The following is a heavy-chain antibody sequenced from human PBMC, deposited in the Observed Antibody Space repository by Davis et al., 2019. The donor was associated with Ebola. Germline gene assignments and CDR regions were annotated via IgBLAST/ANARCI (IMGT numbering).Heavy chain of an antibody. CDR3: ARGSLPYDYVWGELLMSWFDP. J-gene: IGHJ5*02. CDR2: ISSSSSTI. V-gene: IGHV3-48*02. D-gene: IGHD3-16*01. CDR1: GFTFSSYS. Sequence: PGGSLRLSCAASGFTFSSYSMNWVRQAPGKGLEWVSYISSSSSTIYYADSVKGRFTISRDNAKNSLYLQMNSLRDEDTAVYYCARGSLPYDYVWGELLMSWFDPWGQGTLVTVSS.